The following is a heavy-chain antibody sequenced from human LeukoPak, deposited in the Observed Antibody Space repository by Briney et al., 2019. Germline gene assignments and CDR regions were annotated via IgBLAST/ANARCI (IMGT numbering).Heavy chain of an antibody. CDR2: ISSSGSTI. V-gene: IGHV3-11*01. Sequence: GGSLRLSCAASGFTFSDYYMSWIRQAPGKGLEWVSYISSSGSTIYYADSVKGRFTISRDNAKNSLYLQMNSLRAEDTAVYYCARLFSSGSGIYPPGYWGHGTLVTVSS. D-gene: IGHD3-10*01. J-gene: IGHJ4*01. CDR1: GFTFSDYY. CDR3: ARLFSSGSGIYPPGY.